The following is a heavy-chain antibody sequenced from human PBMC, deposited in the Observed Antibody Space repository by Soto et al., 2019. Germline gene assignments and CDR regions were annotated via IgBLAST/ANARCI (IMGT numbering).Heavy chain of an antibody. V-gene: IGHV1-69*10. D-gene: IGHD5-12*01. CDR3: ARDHLKPRRDGYNCYYCYGMDV. CDR1: GGTFSSYA. CDR2: IIPILGIA. Sequence: ASVKVSCKASGGTFSSYAISWVRQAPGQGLEWMGGIIPILGIANYAQKFQGRVTITADKSTSTAYMELSSLRSEDTAVYYCARDHLKPRRDGYNCYYCYGMDVWGQGTTVTVSS. J-gene: IGHJ6*02.